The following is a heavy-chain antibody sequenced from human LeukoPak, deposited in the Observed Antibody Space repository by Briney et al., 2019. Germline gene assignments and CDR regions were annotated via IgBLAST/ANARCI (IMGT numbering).Heavy chain of an antibody. CDR2: INPNSGGT. CDR1: GYTFTGYY. J-gene: IGHJ3*02. D-gene: IGHD3-22*01. V-gene: IGHV1-2*06. CDR3: ATSGYPYNAFDI. Sequence: GASVKVSCKASGYTFTGYYMHWVRQAPGQGLEWMGRINPNSGGTNYAQKFQGRVTMTRDTSISTVYMEVSRLRSDDTAVYHCATSGYPYNAFDIWGQGTMVTVSS.